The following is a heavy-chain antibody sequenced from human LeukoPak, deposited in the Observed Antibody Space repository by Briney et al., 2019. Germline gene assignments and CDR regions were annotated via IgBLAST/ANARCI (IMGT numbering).Heavy chain of an antibody. D-gene: IGHD3-10*01. J-gene: IGHJ4*02. Sequence: PGRSLRLSCAASGFTFSSYAMHWVRQAPGKGLEWVAVISYDGSNKYYADSVKGRFTISRDNSKNTLYLQMNSLRAEDTAVYYCARDRSTMVRGVDYWGQGTLVTVSS. V-gene: IGHV3-30-3*01. CDR1: GFTFSSYA. CDR3: ARDRSTMVRGVDY. CDR2: ISYDGSNK.